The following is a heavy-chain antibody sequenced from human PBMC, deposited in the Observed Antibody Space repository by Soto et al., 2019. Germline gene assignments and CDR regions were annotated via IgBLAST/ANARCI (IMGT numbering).Heavy chain of an antibody. J-gene: IGHJ6*02. CDR1: GFTFSSYG. CDR3: ARDRIEQLVHPLADYYYGMDV. Sequence: LRLSCAASGFTFSSYGMHWVRQAPGKGLEWVAVIWYDGSNKYYADSVKGRFTISRDNSKNTLYLQMNSLRAEDTAVYYCARDRIEQLVHPLADYYYGMDVWGQGTTVTVSS. CDR2: IWYDGSNK. D-gene: IGHD6-6*01. V-gene: IGHV3-33*01.